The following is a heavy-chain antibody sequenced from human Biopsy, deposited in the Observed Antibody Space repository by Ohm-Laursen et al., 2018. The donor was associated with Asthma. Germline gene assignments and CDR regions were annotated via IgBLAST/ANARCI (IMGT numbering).Heavy chain of an antibody. CDR2: ISVYNGNT. V-gene: IGHV1-18*01. CDR1: GYTFNSAG. CDR3: ARAVDYSHYYGIDV. Sequence: ASVKVSCKSSGYTFNSAGITWVRQAPGPGLEWMGWISVYNGNTKVAQKLQDRVTMITDTSTSTAYMELRSLRSDDTAVYFCARAVDYSHYYGIDVWGQGTTVTVS. J-gene: IGHJ6*02. D-gene: IGHD3-10*01.